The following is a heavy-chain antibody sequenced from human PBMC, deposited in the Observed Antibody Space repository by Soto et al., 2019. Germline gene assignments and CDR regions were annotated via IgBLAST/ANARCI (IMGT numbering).Heavy chain of an antibody. J-gene: IGHJ4*02. CDR1: GGSFSGYY. Sequence: QVQLQQWGAGLLKPSETLSLTCAVYGGSFSGYYWSWIRQPPGKGLEWIGEINHSGSTNYNPSLKSRVTISVDTSKNQFSLKLSSVTAADTAVYYCARGDLVVVADNSGGFDYWGQGTLVTVSS. CDR2: INHSGST. D-gene: IGHD2-15*01. CDR3: ARGDLVVVADNSGGFDY. V-gene: IGHV4-34*01.